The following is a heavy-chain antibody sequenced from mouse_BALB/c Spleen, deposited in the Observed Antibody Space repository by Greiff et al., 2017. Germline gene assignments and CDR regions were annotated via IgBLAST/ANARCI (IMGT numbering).Heavy chain of an antibody. Sequence: EVQLQQSGPELVKPGASVKIPCKASGFTFTDYNMAWVKQTHGKSLEWIGDINPNNGGTIYNQKFKGKATLTVDKSSRTAYMELRSLTSEDTAVYYCARSLPYYYGSRGYAMDYWGQGTSVTVSS. J-gene: IGHJ4*01. CDR3: ARSLPYYYGSRGYAMDY. CDR2: INPNNGGT. V-gene: IGHV1-18*01. D-gene: IGHD1-1*01. CDR1: GFTFTDYN.